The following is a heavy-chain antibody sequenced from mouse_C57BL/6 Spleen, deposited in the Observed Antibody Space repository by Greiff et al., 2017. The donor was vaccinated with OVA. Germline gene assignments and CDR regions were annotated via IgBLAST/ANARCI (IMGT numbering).Heavy chain of an antibody. V-gene: IGHV1-9*01. CDR2: ILPGSGST. CDR1: GYTFTGYW. CDR3: AGWQDPNPVVATRYFDY. J-gene: IGHJ2*01. Sequence: QVQLQQSGAELMKPGASVKLSCKATGYTFTGYWIEWVKQRPGHGLEWIGEILPGSGSTNYNEKFKGKATFTADTSSNTAYMQLSSLTTEDSAIYYCAGWQDPNPVVATRYFDYWGQGTTLTVSS. D-gene: IGHD1-1*01.